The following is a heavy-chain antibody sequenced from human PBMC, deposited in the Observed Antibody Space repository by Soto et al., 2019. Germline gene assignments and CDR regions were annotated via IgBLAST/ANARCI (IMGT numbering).Heavy chain of an antibody. Sequence: SVKVSCKASGGSFNSYSISWVRQAPGQGLEWMGGIVPISDTVKYTEKFQGRVTITADKSTTTAYMELSSLRSEDTATYYCTTILGGIFDHWGQGTLVTVSS. CDR3: TTILGGIFDH. CDR1: GGSFNSYS. D-gene: IGHD3-3*01. CDR2: IVPISDTV. V-gene: IGHV1-69*06. J-gene: IGHJ4*02.